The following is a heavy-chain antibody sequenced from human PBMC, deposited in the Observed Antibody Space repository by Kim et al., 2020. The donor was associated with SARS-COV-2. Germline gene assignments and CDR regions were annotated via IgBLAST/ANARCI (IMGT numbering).Heavy chain of an antibody. J-gene: IGHJ5*02. D-gene: IGHD3-10*01. CDR3: ARDAPPNYYGSGWVWFDP. Sequence: ASVKVSCKASGYTFTSYAMHWVRQAPGQRLEWMGWINAGNGNTKYSQKFQGRVTITRDTSASTAYMELSSLRSEDTAVYYCARDAPPNYYGSGWVWFDPWGQGTLVTVSS. CDR1: GYTFTSYA. V-gene: IGHV1-3*01. CDR2: INAGNGNT.